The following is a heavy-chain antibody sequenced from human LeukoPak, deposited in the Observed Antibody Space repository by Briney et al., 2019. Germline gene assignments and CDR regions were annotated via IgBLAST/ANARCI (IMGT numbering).Heavy chain of an antibody. J-gene: IGHJ5*02. CDR2: TYYRPKWYD. V-gene: IGHV6-1*01. Sequence: SQTLSLTCAISGDSVSSNSAAWNWIRQSPSRGLEWLGRTYYRPKWYDDYAVSVRSRITISPGTSKNQFSLQLSSVTPEDTAVYYCARVDQWPPSGWFDPWGQGIQVTVSS. CDR3: ARVDQWPPSGWFDP. D-gene: IGHD6-19*01. CDR1: GDSVSSNSAA.